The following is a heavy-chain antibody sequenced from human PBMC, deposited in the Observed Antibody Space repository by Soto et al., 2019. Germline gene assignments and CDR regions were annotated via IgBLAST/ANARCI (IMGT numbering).Heavy chain of an antibody. J-gene: IGHJ5*02. CDR2: IYYSGTP. CDR3: ARGTSAVVVAATPDLSEFWFDP. CDR1: GGSISSXXXX. Sequence: SETLSLTCTVSGGSISSXXXXXXXIRQHPGKGLEXXGXIYYSGTPYYNPSLKSRVTISVEPSKNQFSLKLSSVTAADTAVYYCARGTSAVVVAATPDLSEFWFDPWGQGTLVTVSS. D-gene: IGHD2-15*01. V-gene: IGHV4-31*03.